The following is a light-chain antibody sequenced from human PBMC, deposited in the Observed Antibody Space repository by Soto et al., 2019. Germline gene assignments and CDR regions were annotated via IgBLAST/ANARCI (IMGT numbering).Light chain of an antibody. CDR3: QQANSFPLT. CDR1: QGIGTW. CDR2: DAS. J-gene: IGKJ4*01. V-gene: IGKV1D-12*01. Sequence: DIPMTQSPSSVSASVGDRVTITCRASQGIGTWLAWYQQKPGRAPKLLIYDASNLQSGVPSRFSGSGSGTDFTLTITSLQPEDFATYYCQQANSFPLTFGGGTKVEIK.